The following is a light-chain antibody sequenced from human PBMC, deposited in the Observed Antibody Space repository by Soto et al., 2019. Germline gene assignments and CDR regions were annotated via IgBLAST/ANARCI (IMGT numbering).Light chain of an antibody. CDR1: QSVSSN. CDR2: GAS. Sequence: EIMMTQSPATLSVSPGERATLSCRASQSVSSNLAWYQQKPGQAPRLLIYGASTRATGIPARFSGSGSGTEFTLTISSLEPEDFAAYYCQQRSNWPPITFGQGRRLEIK. CDR3: QQRSNWPPIT. V-gene: IGKV3-15*01. J-gene: IGKJ5*01.